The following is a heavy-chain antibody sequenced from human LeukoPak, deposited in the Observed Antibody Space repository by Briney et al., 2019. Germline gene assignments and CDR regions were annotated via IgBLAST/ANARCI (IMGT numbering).Heavy chain of an antibody. CDR2: INPNSGGT. J-gene: IGHJ4*02. CDR1: GYTFTGYY. D-gene: IGHD5-24*01. V-gene: IGHV1-2*02. Sequence: ASVKVSCKASGYTFTGYYMHWVRQAPGHGLEWMGWINPNSGGTNYAQKFQGRVTVTRDTSISTACMELSRLRSDDTAVYYCASTGDGYNLWFDYWGQGTLVTVSS. CDR3: ASTGDGYNLWFDY.